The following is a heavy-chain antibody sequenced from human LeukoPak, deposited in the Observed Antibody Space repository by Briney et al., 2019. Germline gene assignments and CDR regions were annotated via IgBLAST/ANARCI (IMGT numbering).Heavy chain of an antibody. CDR1: GYTFTGYY. V-gene: IGHV1-2*02. D-gene: IGHD1-1*01. CDR3: ARGERGLGMVPMTNLNWFDP. Sequence: ATVKVSCKASGYTFTGYYMHWVRQAPGQGLEWMGWINPNSGGTNYAQKFQGRVTMTRDTAINAAYMELSSLRSDDTAVYYCARGERGLGMVPMTNLNWFDPWGQGTLVTVSS. J-gene: IGHJ5*02. CDR2: INPNSGGT.